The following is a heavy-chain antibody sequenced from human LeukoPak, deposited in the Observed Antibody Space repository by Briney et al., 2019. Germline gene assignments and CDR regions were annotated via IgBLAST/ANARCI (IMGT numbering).Heavy chain of an antibody. Sequence: SVKVSCKASGDNFNKYSIRWVRQAPGQGLEWMGRIMPIFGVTKYAQKFQGRVTITADESTTTGYMELNNLRSEDTAIYYCSTRPTIWKESTGFAESWGQGTLVIVSS. CDR3: STRPTIWKESTGFAES. CDR2: IMPIFGVT. D-gene: IGHD3-3*01. CDR1: GDNFNKYS. V-gene: IGHV1-69*02. J-gene: IGHJ5*02.